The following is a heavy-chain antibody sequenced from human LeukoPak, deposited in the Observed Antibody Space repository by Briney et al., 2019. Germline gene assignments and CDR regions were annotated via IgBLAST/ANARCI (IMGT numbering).Heavy chain of an antibody. CDR3: ASQSYCGGDCYLSAFDI. V-gene: IGHV3-11*01. Sequence: GGSLRLSCAASGFTFSDYYMSWIRQAPGKGLEWVSYISSSGSTIYYADSVKGRFTTSRDNAKNSLYLQMNSLRSEDTAVYYCASQSYCGGDCYLSAFDIWGQGTMVTVSS. D-gene: IGHD2-21*01. CDR2: ISSSGSTI. J-gene: IGHJ3*02. CDR1: GFTFSDYY.